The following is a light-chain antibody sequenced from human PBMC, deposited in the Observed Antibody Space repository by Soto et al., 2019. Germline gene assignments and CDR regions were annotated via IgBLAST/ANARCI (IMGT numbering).Light chain of an antibody. Sequence: AIQLTQSPYSLSASIGDSVTITCRGSHGISSGLAWYQQKPGKTPKLLIYDASSLESGVPSRFSGSGSGTDFTLSISSLQPEDFATYYCQQFNNYSITFGQGPRLEI. CDR2: DAS. J-gene: IGKJ5*01. CDR1: HGISSG. V-gene: IGKV1D-13*01. CDR3: QQFNNYSIT.